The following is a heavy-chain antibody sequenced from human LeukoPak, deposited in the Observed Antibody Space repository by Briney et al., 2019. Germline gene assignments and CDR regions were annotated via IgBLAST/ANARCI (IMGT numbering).Heavy chain of an antibody. CDR3: AKDCGGDCQVYK. J-gene: IGHJ4*02. Sequence: GGSLRLSCAASGFTFSSYGMHWVRQAPGKGLEWVASLYYDGSNRNYADSVKGRFTISRDNSKSTLYLQMNNLRTDDTAVYYCAKDCGGDCQVYKWGQGSLVTVSS. V-gene: IGHV3-30*02. CDR2: LYYDGSNR. CDR1: GFTFSSYG. D-gene: IGHD2-21*02.